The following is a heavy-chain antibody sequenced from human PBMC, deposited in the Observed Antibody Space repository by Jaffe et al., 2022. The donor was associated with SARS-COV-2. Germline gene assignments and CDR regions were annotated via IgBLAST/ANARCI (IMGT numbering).Heavy chain of an antibody. V-gene: IGHV3-9*01. Sequence: EVQLVESGGGLVQPGRSLRLSCAASGFTFDDYAMHWVRQAPGKGLEWVSGISWNSGSIGYADSVKGRFTISRDNAKNSLYLQMNSLRAEDTALYYCAKDRSSWEQYYFDYWGQGTLVTVSS. CDR2: ISWNSGSI. J-gene: IGHJ4*02. CDR3: AKDRSSWEQYYFDY. CDR1: GFTFDDYA. D-gene: IGHD6-13*01.